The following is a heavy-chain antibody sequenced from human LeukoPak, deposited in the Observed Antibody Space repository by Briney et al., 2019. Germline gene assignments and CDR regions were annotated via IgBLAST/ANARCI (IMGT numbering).Heavy chain of an antibody. J-gene: IGHJ3*02. CDR1: GGSISGYS. CDR3: ARDGSWDDAFDI. V-gene: IGHV4-4*07. Sequence: SETLSLTCTVSGGSISGYSWSWIRQPAGKGLEWIGRIYSSGSTNYNPSLKSRVAISVDTSKNQFSLKLSSVTAADTAVYYCARDGSWDDAFDIWGQGTMVTVSS. CDR2: IYSSGST. D-gene: IGHD1-26*01.